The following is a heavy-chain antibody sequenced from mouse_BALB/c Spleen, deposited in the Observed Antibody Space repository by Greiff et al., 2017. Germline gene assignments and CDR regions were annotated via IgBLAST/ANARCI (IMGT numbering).Heavy chain of an antibody. Sequence: QVQLQQSGAELARPGASVKLSCKASGYTFTSYWMSWVKQRPGQGLEWFGAIYPGDGDTRYTQKFKGKATLTADKSSSTAYMQLSSLASEDSAVYYCARECYGSSYVGFAYWGQGTLVTVSA. CDR2: IYPGDGDT. CDR1: GYTFTSYW. J-gene: IGHJ3*01. V-gene: IGHV1-87*01. CDR3: ARECYGSSYVGFAY. D-gene: IGHD1-1*01.